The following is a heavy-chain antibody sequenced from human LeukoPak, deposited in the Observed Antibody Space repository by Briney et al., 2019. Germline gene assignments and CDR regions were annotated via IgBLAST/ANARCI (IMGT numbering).Heavy chain of an antibody. V-gene: IGHV3-21*01. CDR1: GFIFSSYA. CDR2: ISSSSSYI. CDR3: ARDRIAPPSYFDY. Sequence: PGGSLRLSCAASGFIFSSYAMSWVRQAPGKGLEWVSSISSSSSYIYYADSVKGRFTISRDNAKNSLYLQMNSLRAEDTAVYYCARDRIAPPSYFDYWGQGTLVTVSS. J-gene: IGHJ4*02. D-gene: IGHD6-13*01.